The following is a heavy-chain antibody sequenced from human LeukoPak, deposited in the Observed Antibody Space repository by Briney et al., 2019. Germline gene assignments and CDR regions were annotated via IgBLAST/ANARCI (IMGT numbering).Heavy chain of an antibody. J-gene: IGHJ4*02. CDR2: ISSSSSYI. CDR1: GFTFSSYS. Sequence: PGGSLRLSCAASGFTFSSYSMNWVRQAPGKGLEWVSSISSSSSYIYYADSVKGRFTISRDNSKNTLYLQMNSLRAEDTAVYYCAKAREAAAGLAVDYWGQGTLVTVSS. V-gene: IGHV3-21*01. CDR3: AKAREAAAGLAVDY. D-gene: IGHD6-13*01.